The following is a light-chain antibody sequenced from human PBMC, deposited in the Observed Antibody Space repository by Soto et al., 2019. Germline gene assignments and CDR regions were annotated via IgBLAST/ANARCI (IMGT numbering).Light chain of an antibody. Sequence: DIQMTQSPSSLSASVGDRVTITCRASQSVSNYLNWYQQKPGKAPKFLIYAASSLQSWVPSRFSGSGSGTDFTLTINSLQPEDFATYYCQQSYSTPRTFCGGTKVEIK. CDR2: AAS. J-gene: IGKJ4*01. CDR1: QSVSNY. CDR3: QQSYSTPRT. V-gene: IGKV1-39*01.